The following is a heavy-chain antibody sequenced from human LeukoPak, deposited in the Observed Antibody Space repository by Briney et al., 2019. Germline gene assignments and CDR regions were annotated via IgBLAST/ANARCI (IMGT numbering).Heavy chain of an antibody. CDR2: INPNSGGT. Sequence: GRSLRLSCAASGYTFTGYYIHWVRQAPGQGLEWMGRINPNSGGTDFAQKFQGRVTMTGDTSISTAYMELSRLKSDDTAVYYCTRGDRNEKFDYWGQGTLVTVSS. CDR3: TRGDRNEKFDY. CDR1: GYTFTGYY. D-gene: IGHD1-14*01. V-gene: IGHV1-2*06. J-gene: IGHJ4*02.